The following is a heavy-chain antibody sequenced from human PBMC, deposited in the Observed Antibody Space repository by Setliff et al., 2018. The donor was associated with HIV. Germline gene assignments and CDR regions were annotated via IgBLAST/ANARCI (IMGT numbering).Heavy chain of an antibody. CDR2: VYSNGTT. CDR1: GGSISSGNYF. V-gene: IGHV4-61*09. D-gene: IGHD3-16*02. CDR3: VRGAATRYYDYTWGSYRYSSVLDS. Sequence: SETLSLTCTVSGGSISSGNYFWSWIRQPAGKGLEWIGHVYSNGTTNFNASLKSRVIISRDTYKNHFSLTLSSVTAADTAVYHCVRGAATRYYDYTWGSYRYSSVLDSWGQGVLVTVSS. J-gene: IGHJ5*01.